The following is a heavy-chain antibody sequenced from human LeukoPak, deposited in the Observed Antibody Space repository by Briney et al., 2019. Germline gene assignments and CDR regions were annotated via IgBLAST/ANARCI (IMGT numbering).Heavy chain of an antibody. V-gene: IGHV4-39*01. J-gene: IGHJ4*02. Sequence: SETLSLTCTVSGGSIRSSYYYWGWIRQPPGKGLEWIGSIYDSGSTYYNPSLKSRVTISVDTSKNQFSLKLNSVTAADTAVYYCARGSTYYESSGQVPCDYWGQGTLVTVSS. D-gene: IGHD3-22*01. CDR3: ARGSTYYESSGQVPCDY. CDR2: IYDSGST. CDR1: GGSIRSSYYY.